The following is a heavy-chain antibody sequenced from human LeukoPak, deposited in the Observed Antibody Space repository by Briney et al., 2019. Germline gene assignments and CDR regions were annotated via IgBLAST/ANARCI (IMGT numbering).Heavy chain of an antibody. CDR2: INPNSGGT. D-gene: IGHD4-11*01. CDR3: ARYSRDRFDP. V-gene: IGHV1-2*06. Sequence: GASEKVSCKASGYTFTGYYMHWVRQAPGLGLEWMGRINPNSGGTNYAQKFQGRVTMTRYTSISTAYMELSRLRSDDTAVYYCARYSRDRFDPWGQGTLVTVSS. CDR1: GYTFTGYY. J-gene: IGHJ5*02.